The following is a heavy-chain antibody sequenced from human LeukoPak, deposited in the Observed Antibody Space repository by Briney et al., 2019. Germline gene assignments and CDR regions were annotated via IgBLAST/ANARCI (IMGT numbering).Heavy chain of an antibody. CDR2: ISGSGGST. CDR3: AKEYSDTAMVAETDY. CDR1: GLTFSSYA. J-gene: IGHJ4*02. D-gene: IGHD5-18*01. Sequence: GGSLRLSCAASGLTFSSYAMSWVRQAPGKGREWVSAISGSGGSTYYAHSVKGRFTISRDNSKNTLYLQMNSLRAEDTAVYYCAKEYSDTAMVAETDYWGQGTPVTVSS. V-gene: IGHV3-23*01.